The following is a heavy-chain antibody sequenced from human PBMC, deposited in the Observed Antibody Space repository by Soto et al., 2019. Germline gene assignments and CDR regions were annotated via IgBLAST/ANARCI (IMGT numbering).Heavy chain of an antibody. J-gene: IGHJ4*02. CDR3: ARDGCSGGSCSDFDY. CDR2: ISSSSYI. CDR1: GFTFSSYS. Sequence: GGSLRLSCAASGFTFSSYSMNWVRQAPGKGLEWVSSISSSSYIYYADSVKGRFTISRDNAKNSLYLQMNSLRAEDTAVYYCARDGCSGGSCSDFDYWGQGTLVTVSS. D-gene: IGHD2-15*01. V-gene: IGHV3-21*01.